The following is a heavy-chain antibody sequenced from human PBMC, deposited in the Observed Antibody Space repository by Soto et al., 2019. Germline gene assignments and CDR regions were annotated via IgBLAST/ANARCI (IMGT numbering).Heavy chain of an antibody. CDR2: IIPIFGTA. Sequence: GASVKVSCKASGGTFSSYAISWVRQAPGQGLEWMGGIIPIFGTANYAQKFQGRVTITADESTSTAYMELSSLRSEDTAVYYCASYPLLESNNYYGMDVWGQGTTVTVSS. D-gene: IGHD3-3*01. V-gene: IGHV1-69*13. J-gene: IGHJ6*02. CDR1: GGTFSSYA. CDR3: ASYPLLESNNYYGMDV.